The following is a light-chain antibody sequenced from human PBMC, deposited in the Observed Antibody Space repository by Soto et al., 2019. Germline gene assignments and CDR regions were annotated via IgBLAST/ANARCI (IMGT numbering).Light chain of an antibody. CDR1: SSDVGAYNY. V-gene: IGLV2-14*01. CDR2: EVS. Sequence: QSALTKPASVSGSLGQSITISCTGTSSDVGAYNYVSWYQQQPGKAPKLMISEVSNRPSGVSNRFSGSKSGNTASLIIPGXQAEDEADYYCCSFTSITTYVFGTGTRSPS. J-gene: IGLJ1*01. CDR3: CSFTSITTYV.